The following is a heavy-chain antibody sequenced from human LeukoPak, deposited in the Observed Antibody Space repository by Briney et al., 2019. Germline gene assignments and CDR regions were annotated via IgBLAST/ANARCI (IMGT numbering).Heavy chain of an antibody. V-gene: IGHV1-2*02. Sequence: ASVKVSCKASGYTFTGYYMHWVRQAPGQGLEWMGWINPNSGGTNYAQKFQGRVTMTRNTSISTAYMELSSLRSEDTAVYYCARGTRRPYNWFDPWGQGTLVTVSS. CDR2: INPNSGGT. CDR3: ARGTRRPYNWFDP. D-gene: IGHD2-2*01. J-gene: IGHJ5*02. CDR1: GYTFTGYY.